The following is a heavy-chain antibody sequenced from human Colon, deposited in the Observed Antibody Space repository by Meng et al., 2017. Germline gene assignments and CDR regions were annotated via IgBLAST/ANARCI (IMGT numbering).Heavy chain of an antibody. Sequence: QPQLQESGPGLVKPSEALSLTCSVSGGSISTSGYYWGWIRQPPGKGLEWIGGIGHSGFTYYTPSLKSRVTVSIDTSRNQFSLWLTSVTAADTAVYYCARSSGWVKTGFDPWGQGTLVTVSS. V-gene: IGHV4-39*01. CDR3: ARSSGWVKTGFDP. CDR1: GGSISTSGYY. J-gene: IGHJ5*02. D-gene: IGHD6-19*01. CDR2: IGHSGFT.